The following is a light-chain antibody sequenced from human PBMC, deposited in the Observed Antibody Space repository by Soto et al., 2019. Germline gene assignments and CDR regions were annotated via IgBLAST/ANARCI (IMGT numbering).Light chain of an antibody. CDR2: GAS. Sequence: SLGTLSLTKRERVTLSCRASQSISSNYLAWYQQKPGQAPRLLIYGASSRATGIPDRFSGSGSGTEFSLTISRLEPENFAVYYCPQYLISPFAGGTKVDIK. CDR1: QSISSNY. CDR3: PQYLISP. J-gene: IGKJ4*01. V-gene: IGKV3-20*01.